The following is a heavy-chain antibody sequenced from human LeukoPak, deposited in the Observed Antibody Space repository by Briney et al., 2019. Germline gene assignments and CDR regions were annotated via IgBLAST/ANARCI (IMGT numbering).Heavy chain of an antibody. D-gene: IGHD3-3*01. CDR3: ARGRRLKPGNWFDP. CDR2: ISSSGNTI. J-gene: IGHJ5*02. CDR1: GFTFSDYY. Sequence: GGSLRLSCAASGFTFSDYYMSWIRQAPGKGLEWVSYISSSGNTIEYADSVKGRFTISRDNAKNSLSLQMNSLRAEDTAVYYCARGRRLKPGNWFDPWGQGTLVTVSS. V-gene: IGHV3-11*04.